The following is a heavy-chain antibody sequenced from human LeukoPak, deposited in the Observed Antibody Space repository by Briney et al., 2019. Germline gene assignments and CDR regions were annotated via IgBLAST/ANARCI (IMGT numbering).Heavy chain of an antibody. CDR1: GFTFSSYL. J-gene: IGHJ4*02. V-gene: IGHV3-7*01. CDR3: ARLYPLGYCSSTSCYGLDY. Sequence: PGGSLRLSCAASGFTFSSYLMSWVRQAPGKGLEWVANIKQDGSEKYYVDSVKGRFTISRDNAKNSLYLQMNSLRAEDTAVYYCARLYPLGYCSSTSCYGLDYWGQGTLVTVSS. D-gene: IGHD2-2*01. CDR2: IKQDGSEK.